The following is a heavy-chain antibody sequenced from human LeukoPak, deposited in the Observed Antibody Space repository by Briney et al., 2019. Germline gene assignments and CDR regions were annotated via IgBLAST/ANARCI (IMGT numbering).Heavy chain of an antibody. Sequence: TVNPSCKPSGYTLTSYGISSVRRAPGQGVEWMGWISAYNGNTNYAQKLQGRVTMTTDTSTSTAYMELRSLRSDDTAVYYCARGMDRFDPWGQGTLVTVS. J-gene: IGHJ5*02. D-gene: IGHD2-2*03. CDR2: ISAYNGNT. CDR3: ARGMDRFDP. V-gene: IGHV1-18*01. CDR1: GYTLTSYG.